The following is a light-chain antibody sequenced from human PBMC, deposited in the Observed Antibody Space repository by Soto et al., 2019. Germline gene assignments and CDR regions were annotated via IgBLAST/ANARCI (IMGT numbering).Light chain of an antibody. J-gene: IGKJ1*01. CDR2: DAS. V-gene: IGKV3-11*01. CDR1: QSVSSY. CDR3: LQHNSYPPT. Sequence: EIVLTQSPATLSLSPGERAALSCRASQSVSSYLAWYQQKPGQAPRLLIYDASNRATGIPARFSGSGSGTEFTLTISSLQPEDFATYYCLQHNSYPPTFGQGTKVDIK.